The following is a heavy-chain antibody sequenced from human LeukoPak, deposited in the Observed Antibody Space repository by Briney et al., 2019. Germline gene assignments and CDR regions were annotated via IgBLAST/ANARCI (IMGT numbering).Heavy chain of an antibody. Sequence: PGGSLRLSCAASGFTVSSNYMSWVRQAPGKGLEWVSVIYSGGSTYYADSVKGRFTISRDNSKNTLYLQMNSLRAEDTAVYYCARDRPILGRWLQQEWGQGTLVTVSS. CDR2: IYSGGST. D-gene: IGHD5-24*01. CDR3: ARDRPILGRWLQQE. CDR1: GFTVSSNY. V-gene: IGHV3-66*01. J-gene: IGHJ4*02.